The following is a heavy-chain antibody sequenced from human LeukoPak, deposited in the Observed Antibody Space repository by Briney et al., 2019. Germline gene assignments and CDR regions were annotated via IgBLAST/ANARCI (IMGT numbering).Heavy chain of an antibody. CDR3: AKDVWGTGYYRAYYFDY. CDR2: IRFDGSNK. J-gene: IGHJ4*02. D-gene: IGHD3/OR15-3a*01. Sequence: SGGSLRLSCAASGFTFSSYGMHWVRQAPGKGLEWVAFIRFDGSNKYYADSVKGRFTISRDNSKNTLYLQMKSLRAEDTAVYYCAKDVWGTGYYRAYYFDYWGQGTLVTVSS. V-gene: IGHV3-30*02. CDR1: GFTFSSYG.